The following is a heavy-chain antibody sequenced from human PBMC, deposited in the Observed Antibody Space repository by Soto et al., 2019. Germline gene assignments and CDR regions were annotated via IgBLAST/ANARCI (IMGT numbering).Heavy chain of an antibody. CDR2: IYHSGGT. Sequence: QLQLQESGSGLVKPSQTLSLTCAVSGASISSGGYSWSWIRQPPGKGLEWIGYIYHSGGTYYNPSIKTRVTISVDRSKNKFPLKLTSVTAADTAVYYCAAGGGLPRYYWGQGTLVTVSS. CDR1: GASISSGGYS. V-gene: IGHV4-30-2*01. D-gene: IGHD5-12*01. CDR3: AAGGGLPRYY. J-gene: IGHJ4*02.